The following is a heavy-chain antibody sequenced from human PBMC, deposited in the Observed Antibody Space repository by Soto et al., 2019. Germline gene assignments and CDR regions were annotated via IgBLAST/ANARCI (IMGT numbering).Heavy chain of an antibody. D-gene: IGHD7-27*01. J-gene: IGHJ4*02. CDR2: IRSKAYGGTT. Sequence: GGSLRLSCTASGFTFGDYAMSWFRQAPGKGLEWVGFIRSKAYGGTTEYAASVKGRFTISRDDSKSIAHLQMNSLKTEDTAVYYCTREGLTGDRTYFDYWGQGTLVTVSS. V-gene: IGHV3-49*03. CDR3: TREGLTGDRTYFDY. CDR1: GFTFGDYA.